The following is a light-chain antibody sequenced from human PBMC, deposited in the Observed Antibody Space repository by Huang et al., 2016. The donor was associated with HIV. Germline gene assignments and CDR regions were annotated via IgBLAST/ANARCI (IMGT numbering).Light chain of an antibody. Sequence: DIQLTQSPSTLSASVGDRLTTTCRASQNISSLLAWYQQKPGKAPKLLIYKISSLESGVPSRFSGSGSGTKFTLTINSLQPDDIGTYYCQYGETFGQGSKVEVK. J-gene: IGKJ1*01. V-gene: IGKV1-5*03. CDR1: QNISSL. CDR2: KIS. CDR3: QYGET.